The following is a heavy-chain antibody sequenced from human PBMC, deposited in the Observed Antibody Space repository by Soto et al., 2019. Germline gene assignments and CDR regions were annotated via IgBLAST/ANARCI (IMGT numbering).Heavy chain of an antibody. CDR2: VSWNGSRP. D-gene: IGHD3-3*01. CDR3: VRRYYDFWSGYYAFDI. V-gene: IGHV3-35*01. CDR1: RFTFSNSD. Sequence: GSLRLSCAASRFTFSNSDVNWVHQAPGKGLEWVSGVSWNGSRPHYADSVKGRFIISRDNSRNTLYLQTNSLRAEDTAVYYCVRRYYDFWSGYYAFDIWGQGTMVTVSS. J-gene: IGHJ3*02.